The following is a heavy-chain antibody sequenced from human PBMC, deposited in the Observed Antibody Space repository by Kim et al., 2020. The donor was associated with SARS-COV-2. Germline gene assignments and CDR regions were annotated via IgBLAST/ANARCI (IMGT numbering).Heavy chain of an antibody. CDR2: IA. Sequence: IANYAQKFQGRVTITADKSTSTAYMERSSLRSEDTAVYYCASILNYDYFPWGQGTLVTVSS. D-gene: IGHD3-16*01. CDR3: ASILNYDYFP. J-gene: IGHJ5*02. V-gene: IGHV1-69*02.